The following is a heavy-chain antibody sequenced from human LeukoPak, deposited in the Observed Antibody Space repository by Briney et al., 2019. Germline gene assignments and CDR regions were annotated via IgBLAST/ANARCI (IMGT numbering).Heavy chain of an antibody. V-gene: IGHV1-2*02. J-gene: IGHJ5*02. CDR3: ASQLVAYNWFDP. CDR2: INPNSGGT. D-gene: IGHD6-13*01. Sequence: GASVKVSCKTSGYTFTAYYVHWVRQAPGQGLEWMGWINPNSGGTNYAQKFQGRVTMTRDTSISTAYMELSRLRSDNTAVYYCASQLVAYNWFDPWGQRTLVTVSS. CDR1: GYTFTAYY.